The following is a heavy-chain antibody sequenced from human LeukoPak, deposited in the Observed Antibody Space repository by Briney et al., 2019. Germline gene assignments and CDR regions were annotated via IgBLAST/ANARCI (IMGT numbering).Heavy chain of an antibody. CDR3: ARSSFRVGVVVIWADAFDI. Sequence: SETLSLTCTVSGGSISSGDYYWSWIRQPPGKGLEWIGYIYYSGSTYYNPSLKSRVTISVDTSKNQFSLKLSSVTAADTAVYYCARSSFRVGVVVIWADAFDIWGQGTMVTVSS. J-gene: IGHJ3*02. D-gene: IGHD3-22*01. CDR2: IYYSGST. V-gene: IGHV4-30-4*08. CDR1: GGSISSGDYY.